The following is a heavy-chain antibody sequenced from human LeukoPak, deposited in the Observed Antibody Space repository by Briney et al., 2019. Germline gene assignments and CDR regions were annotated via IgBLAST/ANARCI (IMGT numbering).Heavy chain of an antibody. D-gene: IGHD3-22*01. CDR2: INTNSGGT. CDR1: GSPFTGYY. CDR3: ARDSGYPYYFDY. J-gene: IGHJ4*02. Sequence: ASGKVSCKASGSPFTGYYIHWVRQAPGQGLEWMGWINTNSGGTSYAQKFKGRITMTRDTSISTAYIELSRLRSDDTAVYYCARDSGYPYYFDYWGLGTLVTVPS. V-gene: IGHV1-2*02.